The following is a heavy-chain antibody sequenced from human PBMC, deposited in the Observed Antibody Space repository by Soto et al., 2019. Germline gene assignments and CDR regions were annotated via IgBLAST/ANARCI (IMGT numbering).Heavy chain of an antibody. CDR1: GFTFGDYA. V-gene: IGHV3-49*03. J-gene: IGHJ5*02. D-gene: IGHD2-15*01. CDR2: IRSKAYGGTT. CDR3: TRDVGYCSGGSCHPVDWFDP. Sequence: GGSLRLSCTASGFTFGDYAMSWFRQAPGKGLEWVGFIRSKAYGGTTEYAASVKGRFTISRDDSKSIAYLQMNSLKTEDTAVYYCTRDVGYCSGGSCHPVDWFDPWGQGTLVTVSS.